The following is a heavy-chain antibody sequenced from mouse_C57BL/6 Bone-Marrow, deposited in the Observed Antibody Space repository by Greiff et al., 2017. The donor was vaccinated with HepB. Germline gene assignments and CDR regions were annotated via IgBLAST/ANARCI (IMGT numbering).Heavy chain of an antibody. V-gene: IGHV3-6*01. D-gene: IGHD1-1*01. J-gene: IGHJ1*03. CDR1: GYSITSGYY. CDR2: ISYDGSN. Sequence: EVQLQESGPGLVKPSQSLSLTCSVTGYSITSGYYWNWIRQFPGNKLEWMGYISYDGSNNYNPSLKNRISITRDTSKNQFFLKLNSVTTEDTATYYCATPYYYGSSPGWYFDVWGTGTTVTVSS. CDR3: ATPYYYGSSPGWYFDV.